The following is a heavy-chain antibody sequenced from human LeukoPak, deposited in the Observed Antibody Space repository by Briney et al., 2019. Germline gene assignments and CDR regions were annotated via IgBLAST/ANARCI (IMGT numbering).Heavy chain of an antibody. J-gene: IGHJ5*02. D-gene: IGHD2-21*01. CDR1: GFPFGRHS. V-gene: IGHV3-21*06. Sequence: GGSLRLSCAASGFPFGRHSMNWVRQAPGKGLEWVSIISSTSDYIRYADSVKGRFTVSRDNAMNTLHLQMNSLRAEDTAVYYCARDSVVGDNLNWFDPWGQGTLVTVSS. CDR3: ARDSVVGDNLNWFDP. CDR2: ISSTSDYI.